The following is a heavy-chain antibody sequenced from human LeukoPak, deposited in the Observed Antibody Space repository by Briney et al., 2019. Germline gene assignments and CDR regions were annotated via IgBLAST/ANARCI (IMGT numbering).Heavy chain of an antibody. D-gene: IGHD3-10*01. CDR1: GGSISSYY. CDR2: IYYSGST. J-gene: IGHJ3*02. Sequence: SETLSLTCTVSGGSISSYYWSWIRQPPGKGLEWIGYIYYSGSTNYNTSLKSRVTISVVTSKNQFSLKLSSVTAADTAVYYCARVVEELLWFGELLGAFDIWGQGTMVTVSS. CDR3: ARVVEELLWFGELLGAFDI. V-gene: IGHV4-59*01.